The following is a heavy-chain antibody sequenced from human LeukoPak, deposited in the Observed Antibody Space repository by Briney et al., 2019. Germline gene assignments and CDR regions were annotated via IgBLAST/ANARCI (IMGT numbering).Heavy chain of an antibody. V-gene: IGHV2-70*11. D-gene: IGHD3-10*01. CDR1: GFSLSTSGMC. J-gene: IGHJ4*02. CDR3: ARIFSSYYGSGSYYNDY. Sequence: ASGPALVKPTQTLTLTCTFSGFSLSTSGMCVSWIRQPPGKALEWLARIDWDDDKYYSTSLKTRLTISKDTSKNQVVLTMTNMDPVDTATYYCARIFSSYYGSGSYYNDYWGQGTLVTVSS. CDR2: IDWDDDK.